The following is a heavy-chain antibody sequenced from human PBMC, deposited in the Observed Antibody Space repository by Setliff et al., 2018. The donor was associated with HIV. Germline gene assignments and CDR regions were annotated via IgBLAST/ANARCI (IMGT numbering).Heavy chain of an antibody. CDR2: INQDGSAK. CDR3: AAQGVL. J-gene: IGHJ4*02. CDR1: GFPFSNYW. V-gene: IGHV3-7*01. Sequence: PGGSLRLSCAASGFPFSNYWMGWVRQAPGEGLEWVANINQDGSAKDYVDSVKGRFTISRDNAKNSLYLQMNSLRAGDTAVYFCAAQGVLWGQGTQVTVSS.